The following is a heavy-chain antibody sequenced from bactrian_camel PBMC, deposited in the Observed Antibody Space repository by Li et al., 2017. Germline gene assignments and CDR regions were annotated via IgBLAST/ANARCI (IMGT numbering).Heavy chain of an antibody. CDR3: AADPQNGCRLGYDYEY. Sequence: HVQLVESGGGSVQTGGSLRLSCVVSGHSRGSNCVGWYRLPPGRAPAEREGIAAIRRSGGETWYAGSVKGRFTISRDDAKNTLLLQMDSLKPEDTAMYYCAADPQNGCRLGYDYEYWGQGTQVTVS. CDR1: GHSRGSNC. V-gene: IGHV3-3*01. D-gene: IGHD6*01. J-gene: IGHJ4*01. CDR2: IRRSGGET.